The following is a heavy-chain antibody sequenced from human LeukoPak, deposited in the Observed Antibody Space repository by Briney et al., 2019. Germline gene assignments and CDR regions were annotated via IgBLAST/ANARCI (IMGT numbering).Heavy chain of an antibody. Sequence: PSETLSLTCAVYGGSFSRYYWSWIRQSPGKGPEWIAEINHRGDTNYNPSVKSRVTISVDTSKNQFSLKVTSLTAADTAVYFCARGPTISETGYFDYWGQGTLVTVSS. CDR3: ARGPTISETGYFDY. CDR2: INHRGDT. D-gene: IGHD1-1*01. J-gene: IGHJ4*03. CDR1: GGSFSRYY. V-gene: IGHV4-34*01.